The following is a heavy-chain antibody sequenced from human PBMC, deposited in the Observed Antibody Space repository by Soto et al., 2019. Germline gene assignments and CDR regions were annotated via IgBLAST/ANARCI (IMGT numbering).Heavy chain of an antibody. D-gene: IGHD1-26*01. CDR3: DTLLSWDDDAFDI. J-gene: IGHJ3*02. CDR2: INPSGDTA. CDR1: GYTLTDFY. Sequence: SVKVSCKASGYTLTDFYIHCVRQAPGQGLEWMGIINPSGDTATFAQNFQGRVTMTRDTSTGTVYMELNSLRSEDKAVFYCDTLLSWDDDAFDILGQGTMVTVSS. V-gene: IGHV1-46*03.